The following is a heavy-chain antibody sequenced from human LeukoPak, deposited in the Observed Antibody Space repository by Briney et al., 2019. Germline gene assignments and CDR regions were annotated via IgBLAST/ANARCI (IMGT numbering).Heavy chain of an antibody. J-gene: IGHJ4*02. CDR3: AKRGGVWGDRGFED. CDR2: ISVRTGQT. Sequence: GGSLRLSCAASGFTFSNYAMSWVRQAPGQGLEWVSSISVRTGQTYYAESVEGRFTISRDDPKNTVYLQMNSLRDEDTAIYYCAKRGGVWGDRGFEDWGQGTLVSVSS. V-gene: IGHV3-23*01. D-gene: IGHD3-10*01. CDR1: GFTFSNYA.